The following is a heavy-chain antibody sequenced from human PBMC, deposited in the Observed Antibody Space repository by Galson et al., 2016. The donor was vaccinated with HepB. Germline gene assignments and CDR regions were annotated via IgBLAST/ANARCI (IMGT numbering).Heavy chain of an antibody. Sequence: SLRLSCAVSGLIISTNYMSWVRQAAGSGLEWVSVIYGGGSTFYADSVKGRFTISRDNAKNTLYLQMNSLRAEDTAVYYCARRMATITSFDYWGQGTLVTVSS. CDR1: GLIISTNY. J-gene: IGHJ4*02. CDR3: ARRMATITSFDY. CDR2: IYGGGST. V-gene: IGHV3-53*01. D-gene: IGHD5-24*01.